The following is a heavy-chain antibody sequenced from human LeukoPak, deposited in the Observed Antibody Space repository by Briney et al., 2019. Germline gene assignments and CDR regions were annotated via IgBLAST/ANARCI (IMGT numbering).Heavy chain of an antibody. CDR2: IYHSGST. CDR3: ARHIRRDYVYNAFDI. V-gene: IGHV4-38-2*01. J-gene: IGHJ3*02. CDR1: GYSISSGYY. Sequence: KPSETLSLTCAVSGYSISSGYYWGWIRQPPGKGLEWIGSIYHSGSTYYNPSLKSRVTISVDTSKNQFSLKPSSVTAADTAVYYCARHIRRDYVYNAFDIWGQGTMVTVSS. D-gene: IGHD4-17*01.